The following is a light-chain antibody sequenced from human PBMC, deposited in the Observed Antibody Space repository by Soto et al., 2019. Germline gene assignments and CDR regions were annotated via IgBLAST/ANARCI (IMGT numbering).Light chain of an antibody. V-gene: IGLV2-8*01. CDR1: SSDVGGYNY. CDR3: SSYAGSNNVV. J-gene: IGLJ2*01. Sequence: QSALTQPPSASGSPGQSVTISCTGTSSDVGGYNYVSWYQQHPGKAPKLMIYEVSERPSGVPDRFSGSKSGNTASLTVSGLQGEDEADYYCSSYAGSNNVVFGGGTKVTVL. CDR2: EVS.